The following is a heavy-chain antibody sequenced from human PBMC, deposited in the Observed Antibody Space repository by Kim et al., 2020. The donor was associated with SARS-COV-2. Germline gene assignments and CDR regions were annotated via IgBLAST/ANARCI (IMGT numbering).Heavy chain of an antibody. V-gene: IGHV3-48*02. Sequence: GGSLRLSCSAYGFTFSSYSMNWVRQAPGKGLEWGSYISSTSGTTHYADSVKGRFIISRDNAKNSLFLQMNSLRDADTAVYYCARRGFISTPLDGMDVWGQGTTVTVSS. CDR3: ARRGFISTPLDGMDV. D-gene: IGHD3-3*02. J-gene: IGHJ6*02. CDR2: ISSTSGTT. CDR1: GFTFSSYS.